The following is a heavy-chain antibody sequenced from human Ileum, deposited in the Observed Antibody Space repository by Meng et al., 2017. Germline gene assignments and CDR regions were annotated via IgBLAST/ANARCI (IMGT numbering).Heavy chain of an antibody. CDR2: MNGDGSST. J-gene: IGHJ4*02. Sequence: EGQLVEVGVGLGQPGGSLRLSCAASGFTFRTYWMHWVRQAPGKGLVWVSRMNGDGSSTNYADSVKGRFIISRDNAKNTLYLQMSSLTAEDTAVYFCATGGSGYYGYWGQGTLVTVSS. D-gene: IGHD5-12*01. V-gene: IGHV3-74*01. CDR1: GFTFRTYW. CDR3: ATGGSGYYGY.